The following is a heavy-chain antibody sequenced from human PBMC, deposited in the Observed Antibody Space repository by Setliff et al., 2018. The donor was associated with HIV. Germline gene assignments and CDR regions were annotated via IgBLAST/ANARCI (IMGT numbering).Heavy chain of an antibody. CDR3: VRAEDTVLKMYVVTPPYLDY. J-gene: IGHJ4*02. D-gene: IGHD2-8*01. CDR2: IYPGDSDT. Sequence: GESLKISCKVSGYTFTSYWIAWVRQMPGKGLEWMGIIYPGDSDTRYSPSFQGQVTISADKSITTAYLQWSSLGASDTAMYYCVRAEDTVLKMYVVTPPYLDYWGQGTLVTVSS. CDR1: GYTFTSYW. V-gene: IGHV5-51*01.